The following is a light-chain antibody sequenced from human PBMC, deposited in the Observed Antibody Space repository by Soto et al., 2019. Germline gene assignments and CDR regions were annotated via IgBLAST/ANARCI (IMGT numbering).Light chain of an antibody. CDR1: SSDVGGYNY. Sequence: QSALTQPASVSGSPGQSITISCTGTSSDVGGYNYVSWYQQHPGKAPKLMIYDVSNRPSGVSNRFSGSKSGNTASLTISGLQAEDEADYYCSSSTSSSTPVKVFGTGTQLTVL. CDR3: SSSTSSSTPVKV. CDR2: DVS. V-gene: IGLV2-14*01. J-gene: IGLJ1*01.